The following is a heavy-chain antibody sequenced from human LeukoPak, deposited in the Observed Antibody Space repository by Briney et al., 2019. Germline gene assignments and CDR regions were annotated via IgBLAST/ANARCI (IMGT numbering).Heavy chain of an antibody. CDR3: AREMHGDLDY. Sequence: GGSLRLSCAASGFTFSNYAMHWVRQAPGKGLEWVAVISYGGSNQYYADPVKGRFTISRDKSKNTLYLQTNSLTTEDTAVYYCAREMHGDLDYWGQGTLVTVSS. CDR1: GFTFSNYA. V-gene: IGHV3-30-3*01. CDR2: ISYGGSNQ. D-gene: IGHD3-10*01. J-gene: IGHJ4*02.